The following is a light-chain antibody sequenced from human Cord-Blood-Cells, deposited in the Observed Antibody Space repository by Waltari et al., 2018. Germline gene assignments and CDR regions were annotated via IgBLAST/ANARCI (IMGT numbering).Light chain of an antibody. CDR1: QSVSSN. V-gene: IGKV3-15*01. J-gene: IGKJ3*01. CDR2: GAS. CDR3: QQYNNWPLT. Sequence: TLSCRASQSVSSNLAWYQQKPGQAPRLLIYGASTRATGIPARFSGSGSGTEFTLTISSLQSEDFAVYYCQQYNNWPLTFGPGTKVDIK.